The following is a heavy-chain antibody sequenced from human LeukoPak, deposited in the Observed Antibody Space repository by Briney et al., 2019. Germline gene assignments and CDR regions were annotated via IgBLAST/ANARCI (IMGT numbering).Heavy chain of an antibody. J-gene: IGHJ5*02. CDR1: GYTFTGYY. CDR3: ARTREYSSSWYFPPFDP. Sequence: ASVKVSCKASGYTFTGYYMNWVRQAPGQGREWMGWINPNSGRTSYARNFQGRVIMTRDPSINTAYMELSGLTSNDTAVYYCARTREYSSSWYFPPFDPWGQGTLVTISS. CDR2: INPNSGRT. V-gene: IGHV1-2*02. D-gene: IGHD6-13*01.